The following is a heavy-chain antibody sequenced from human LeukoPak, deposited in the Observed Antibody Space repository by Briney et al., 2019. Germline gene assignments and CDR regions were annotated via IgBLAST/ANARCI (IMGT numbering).Heavy chain of an antibody. Sequence: GGSLRLSCAASGFTFDDYAMHWVRQAPGKGLEWVANIKQDGSEKYYVDSVKGRFTISRDNAKNSLYLQMNSLRAEDTAVYYCARDYSSFHYWGQGTLVTVSS. CDR1: GFTFDDYA. CDR3: ARDYSSFHY. D-gene: IGHD6-19*01. V-gene: IGHV3-7*01. CDR2: IKQDGSEK. J-gene: IGHJ4*02.